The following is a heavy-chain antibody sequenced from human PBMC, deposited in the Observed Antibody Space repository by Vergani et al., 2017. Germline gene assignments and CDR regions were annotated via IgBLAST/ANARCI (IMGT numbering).Heavy chain of an antibody. Sequence: QITLKESGPTLVKPTQTLTLTCTVSGFSLDTSGVGVAWIRQPPGKALECLGLIYWNDERRYSPSLSGRPTIIRDTSKNEVVLTMTNMDPADTATYYCAHKPVPVLWFGELWDYFDYWGQGTLVTVSS. CDR1: GFSLDTSGVG. J-gene: IGHJ4*02. CDR2: IYWNDER. CDR3: AHKPVPVLWFGELWDYFDY. V-gene: IGHV2-5*01. D-gene: IGHD3-10*01.